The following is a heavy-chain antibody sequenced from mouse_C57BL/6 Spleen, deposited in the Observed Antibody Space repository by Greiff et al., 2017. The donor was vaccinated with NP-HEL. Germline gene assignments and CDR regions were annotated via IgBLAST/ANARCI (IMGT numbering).Heavy chain of an antibody. J-gene: IGHJ4*01. V-gene: IGHV1-76*01. CDR3: ARSPTTGTYAMGY. Sequence: LVESGAELVRPGASVKLSCTASGYTFTAYYINWVKQRPRQGLEWIARIYPGSGNTYYNETFKGKAPLTAEKSSSTAYMQLSSLTSEASAVYFCARSPTTGTYAMGYWGQGTSVTVSS. CDR2: IYPGSGNT. D-gene: IGHD4-1*02. CDR1: GYTFTAYY.